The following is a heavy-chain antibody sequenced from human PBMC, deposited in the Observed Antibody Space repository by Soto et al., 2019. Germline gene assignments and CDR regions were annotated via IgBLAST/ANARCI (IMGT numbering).Heavy chain of an antibody. CDR3: AKDHGDGFHFQRAYLDS. Sequence: GGSLRLSCAASGFTFSSYAMSWVRQAPGKGLQWVAVISYDGGDTNYADSVKGRFTISRDNSKDKVYLQINTLRSEDTAVYYCAKDHGDGFHFQRAYLDSWGQVTMVTF. V-gene: IGHV3-30*18. D-gene: IGHD3-16*01. CDR1: GFTFSSYA. J-gene: IGHJ5*01. CDR2: ISYDGGDT.